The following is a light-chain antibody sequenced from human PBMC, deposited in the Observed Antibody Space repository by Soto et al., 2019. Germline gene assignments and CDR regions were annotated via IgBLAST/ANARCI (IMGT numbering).Light chain of an antibody. CDR3: SSYTASNTHVV. V-gene: IGLV2-14*03. J-gene: IGLJ2*01. CDR2: DVS. CDR1: ASDFGAYNF. Sequence: QSALTQPGSVSGSPGQSITISCTGSASDFGAYNFVSWYQQHPGKAPKLMLYDVSNRPSGVSSRFSGSKSGNTASLTISGLQAEDEADYYCSSYTASNTHVVFGGGTQLTVL.